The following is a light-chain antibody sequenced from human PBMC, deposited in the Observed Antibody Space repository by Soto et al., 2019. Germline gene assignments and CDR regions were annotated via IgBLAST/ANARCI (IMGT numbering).Light chain of an antibody. CDR2: WAS. CDR3: QQYLSGPIN. Sequence: DIVMTQSPDSLAVSLGERATINCKSSQSLLSMPDNKHYLAWFQQKPGQPPKLLIFWASTRESGVPDRFGGSGSGTDLTLTISSLQAEDVAVYYCQQYLSGPINFGQGQRLGIK. CDR1: QSLLSMPDNKHY. V-gene: IGKV4-1*01. J-gene: IGKJ5*01.